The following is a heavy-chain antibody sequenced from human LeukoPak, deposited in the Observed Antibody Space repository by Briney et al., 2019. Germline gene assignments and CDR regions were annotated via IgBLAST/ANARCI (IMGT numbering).Heavy chain of an antibody. J-gene: IGHJ6*03. Sequence: ASVKVSCKASGYTFTSSGISWVRQAPGQGLEWMGWISAYNGNTNYAQKLQGRVTMTTDTSTSTAYMELRSLRSDDTAVYYCARNNYYGSGSYYNVYYYYYMDVWGKGTTVTVSS. V-gene: IGHV1-18*01. CDR3: ARNNYYGSGSYYNVYYYYYMDV. D-gene: IGHD3-10*01. CDR2: ISAYNGNT. CDR1: GYTFTSSG.